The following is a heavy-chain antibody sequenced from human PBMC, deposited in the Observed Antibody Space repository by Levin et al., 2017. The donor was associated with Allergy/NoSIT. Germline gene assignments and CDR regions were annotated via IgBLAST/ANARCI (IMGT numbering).Heavy chain of an antibody. CDR2: IYSGGST. V-gene: IGHV3-53*01. CDR3: ASETNPTDSSGYYGGFDY. J-gene: IGHJ4*02. Sequence: PGGSLRLSCAASGFTVSSNYMSWVRQAPGKGLEWVSVIYSGGSTYYADSVKGRFTISRDNSKNTLYLQMNSLRAEDTAVYYCASETNPTDSSGYYGGFDYWGQGTLVTVSS. CDR1: GFTVSSNY. D-gene: IGHD3-22*01.